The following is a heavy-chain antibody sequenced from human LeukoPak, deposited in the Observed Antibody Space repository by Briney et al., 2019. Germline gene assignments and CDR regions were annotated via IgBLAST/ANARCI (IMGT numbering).Heavy chain of an antibody. D-gene: IGHD3-10*01. CDR2: INPNSGGT. CDR1: GYTFTGYY. V-gene: IGHV1-2*02. J-gene: IGHJ6*03. CDR3: ARAQGIWFGELSNYYYYYYMDV. Sequence: VASVKVSCKASGYTFTGYYMHWVRQAPGQGLEWMGWINPNSGGTNYAQKFQGRVTMTRDTSISTAYMELSSLRSEDTAVYYCARAQGIWFGELSNYYYYYYMDVWGKGTTVTISS.